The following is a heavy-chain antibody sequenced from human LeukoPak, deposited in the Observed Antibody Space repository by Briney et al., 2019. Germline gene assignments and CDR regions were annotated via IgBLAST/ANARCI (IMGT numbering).Heavy chain of an antibody. CDR2: INYSGNT. J-gene: IGHJ4*02. CDR3: ARLNVLNSSVLHHFDH. V-gene: IGHV4-61*03. CDR1: GGSISSGGYY. Sequence: SQTLSLTCTVSGGSISSGGYYWSWIRQPPGKGLEWIAYINYSGNTDYNPSLKSRVTISVDTSKNHFSLKLNSVTAADTAVYYCARLNVLNSSVLHHFDHWGQGTLVTVSS. D-gene: IGHD6-13*01.